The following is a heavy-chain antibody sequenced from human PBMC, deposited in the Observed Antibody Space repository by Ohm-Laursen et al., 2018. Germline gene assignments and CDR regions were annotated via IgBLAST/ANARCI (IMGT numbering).Heavy chain of an antibody. V-gene: IGHV3-23*01. D-gene: IGHD1-26*01. CDR2: ISGNGGST. J-gene: IGHJ5*02. CDR1: GFTFSSYA. CDR3: AKGSVSGHGRYNWFDP. Sequence: SLRLSCTASGFTFSSYAMSWVRQAPGKGLEWVSAISGNGGSTYYADSVKGRFTISRDNSKNTLYLQMNSLRAEDTAVYYCAKGSVSGHGRYNWFDPWGQGTLVTVSS.